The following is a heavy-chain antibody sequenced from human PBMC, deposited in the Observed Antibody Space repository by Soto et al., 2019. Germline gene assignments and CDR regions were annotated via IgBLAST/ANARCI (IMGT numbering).Heavy chain of an antibody. CDR2: IYYSGST. CDR3: ARTEYSSSSGAFDI. D-gene: IGHD6-6*01. Sequence: PSETLSLTCTVYGGSISSSSYYWGWIRQPPGKGLEWIGSIYYSGSTYYNPSLKSRVTISVDTSKNQFSLKLSSVTAADTAVYYCARTEYSSSSGAFDIWGQGTMVTVSS. CDR1: GGSISSSSYY. J-gene: IGHJ3*02. V-gene: IGHV4-39*01.